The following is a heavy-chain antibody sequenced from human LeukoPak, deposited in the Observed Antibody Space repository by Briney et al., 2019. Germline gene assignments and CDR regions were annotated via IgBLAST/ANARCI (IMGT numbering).Heavy chain of an antibody. CDR3: AKDWGSSGLFDY. Sequence: GGSLRLSCAASGFIFSSYAMSWVRQAPGKGLEWVSAISGSGGSTYYADSVKGRFTISRDNSKNTLYLQMNSLRAEDTAVYYCAKDWGSSGLFDYWGQGTLVTVSS. D-gene: IGHD3-22*01. CDR1: GFIFSSYA. J-gene: IGHJ4*02. CDR2: ISGSGGST. V-gene: IGHV3-23*01.